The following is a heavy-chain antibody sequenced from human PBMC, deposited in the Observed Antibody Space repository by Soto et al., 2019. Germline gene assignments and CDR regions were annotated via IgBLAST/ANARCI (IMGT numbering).Heavy chain of an antibody. J-gene: IGHJ6*02. Sequence: ASVKVSCKASGYTFTGYYMHWVRQAPGQGLEWMGWINPNSGGTNYAQKFQGRVTMTRDTSISTAYMELSRLRSDDTAVYYCARDREAARYYGMDVWGQGTTVTVSS. CDR1: GYTFTGYY. CDR2: INPNSGGT. V-gene: IGHV1-2*02. CDR3: ARDREAARYYGMDV. D-gene: IGHD6-6*01.